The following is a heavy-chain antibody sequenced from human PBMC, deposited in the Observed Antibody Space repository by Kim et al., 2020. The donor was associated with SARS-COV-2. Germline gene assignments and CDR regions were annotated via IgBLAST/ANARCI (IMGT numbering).Heavy chain of an antibody. CDR1: GFTFSSYS. D-gene: IGHD3-22*01. Sequence: GGSLRLSCAASGFTFSSYSMNWVRQAPGKGLEWVSSISSSSSYIYYADSVKGRFTISRDNAKNSLYLQMNSLRAEDTAVYYCARGHYYDSSGYHYDFDYWGQGTLVTVSS. V-gene: IGHV3-21*01. CDR3: ARGHYYDSSGYHYDFDY. J-gene: IGHJ4*02. CDR2: ISSSSSYI.